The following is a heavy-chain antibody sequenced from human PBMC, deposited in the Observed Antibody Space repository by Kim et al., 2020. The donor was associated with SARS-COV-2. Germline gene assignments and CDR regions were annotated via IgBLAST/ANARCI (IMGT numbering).Heavy chain of an antibody. CDR2: ISGSGGST. V-gene: IGHV3-23*01. J-gene: IGHJ4*02. Sequence: GGSLRLSCAASGFTFSSYAMSWVRQAPGKGLEWVSAISGSGGSTYYADSVKGRFTISRDNSKKTLYMQMNSLRAEDTAVYYCAKAIGRIVGATWGAAFDYGGQGTLVTVSS. D-gene: IGHD1-26*01. CDR1: GFTFSSYA. CDR3: AKAIGRIVGATWGAAFDY.